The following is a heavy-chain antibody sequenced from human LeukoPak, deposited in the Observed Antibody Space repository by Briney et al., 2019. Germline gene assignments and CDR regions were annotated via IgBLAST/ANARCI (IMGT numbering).Heavy chain of an antibody. CDR1: GFTFSGHW. CDR3: TRDRSRAEDD. V-gene: IGHV3-7*01. CDR2: INQGGSDK. D-gene: IGHD1-14*01. J-gene: IGHJ4*02. Sequence: GGSLRLSCAASGFTFSGHWMSWVRQAPGKGLEWVANINQGGSDKYYVDSVKGRFTISRDNANNLLYLQMNSLRGEDTAVNYCTRDRSRAEDDWGQGTLVTVSS.